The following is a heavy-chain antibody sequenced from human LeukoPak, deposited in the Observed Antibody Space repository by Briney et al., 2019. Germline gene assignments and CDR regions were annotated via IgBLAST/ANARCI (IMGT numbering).Heavy chain of an antibody. CDR1: GFTFSSYG. CDR2: ISGSGGST. Sequence: GGPLRLSCAASGFTFSSYGMSWVRQAPGKGLEWVSAISGSGGSTYYADSVKGRFTISRDNSKNTLYLQMNSPRAEDTAVYYCAKTGYSSGWSFDYWGQGTLVTVSS. V-gene: IGHV3-23*01. CDR3: AKTGYSSGWSFDY. J-gene: IGHJ4*02. D-gene: IGHD6-19*01.